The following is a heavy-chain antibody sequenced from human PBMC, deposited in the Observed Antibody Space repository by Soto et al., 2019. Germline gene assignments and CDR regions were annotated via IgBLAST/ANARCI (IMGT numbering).Heavy chain of an antibody. V-gene: IGHV1-46*01. CDR2: INPFDGSR. J-gene: IGHJ5*02. Sequence: ASVKVSCKASGYIFTSYYIHWVRQAPGQGLEWMGWINPFDGSRMFAQSFQGRVTMTRDTSTSTVYMEVSSLRSEDTAVYYCAKLGFGESFDWFDPWGQGTLVTVSS. D-gene: IGHD3-10*01. CDR1: GYIFTSYY. CDR3: AKLGFGESFDWFDP.